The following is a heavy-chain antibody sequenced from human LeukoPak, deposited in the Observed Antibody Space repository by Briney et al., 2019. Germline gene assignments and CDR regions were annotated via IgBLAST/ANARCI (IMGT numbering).Heavy chain of an antibody. CDR2: IYTSETT. D-gene: IGHD2-2*01. Sequence: PSETLSLTCTVSGASMSSYYWSWIQQPPGKGLEWIGYIYTSETTNFNPALRSRVTISIDTSKNQVSLRLSSVTAADTALYYCARHRSPSSLSFFDIWGQGMLVIVSS. CDR3: ARHRSPSSLSFFDI. J-gene: IGHJ4*02. CDR1: GASMSSYY. V-gene: IGHV4-4*09.